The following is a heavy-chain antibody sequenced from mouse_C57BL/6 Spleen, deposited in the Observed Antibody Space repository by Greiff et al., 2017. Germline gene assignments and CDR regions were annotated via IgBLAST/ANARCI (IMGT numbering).Heavy chain of an antibody. V-gene: IGHV7-3*01. Sequence: EVKLVESGGGLVQPGGSLSLSCAASGFTFTDYYMSWVRQPPGKALEWLGFIRNKANGYTTEYSVSVKGRFTISRDNSQSSLYLQMNALRAEDSATYYCARYGAGLAMDYWGQGTSVTVSS. CDR2: IRNKANGYTT. J-gene: IGHJ4*01. CDR3: ARYGAGLAMDY. CDR1: GFTFTDYY.